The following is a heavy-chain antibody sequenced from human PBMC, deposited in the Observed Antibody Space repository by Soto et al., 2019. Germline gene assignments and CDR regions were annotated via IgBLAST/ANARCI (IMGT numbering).Heavy chain of an antibody. CDR1: GGSISSYY. CDR3: ARAWEGGPYRASPHFDY. D-gene: IGHD1-26*01. Sequence: QVQLQESGPGLVKPSETLSLTCTVSGGSISSYYWSWIRQPPGKGLEWIGYIYYSGSTNYNPSLKSRVTISVDTSKNQFSLKLSSVTAADTAVYYCARAWEGGPYRASPHFDYWGQGTLVTVSS. CDR2: IYYSGST. J-gene: IGHJ4*02. V-gene: IGHV4-59*01.